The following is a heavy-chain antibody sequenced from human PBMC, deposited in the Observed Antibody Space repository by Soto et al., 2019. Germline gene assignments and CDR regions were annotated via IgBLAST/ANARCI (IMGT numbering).Heavy chain of an antibody. CDR3: AKDLRASSGSY. J-gene: IGHJ4*02. V-gene: IGHV3-23*01. Sequence: GGSLRRSCAASGFTFSSYAISWVRQAPGKGLEWVSAISGSGGSTYYADSVKGRFTISRDNSKNTLYLQMNSLRAEDTAVYYCAKDLRASSGSYWGQGTLVTVSS. CDR2: ISGSGGST. D-gene: IGHD1-26*01. CDR1: GFTFSSYA.